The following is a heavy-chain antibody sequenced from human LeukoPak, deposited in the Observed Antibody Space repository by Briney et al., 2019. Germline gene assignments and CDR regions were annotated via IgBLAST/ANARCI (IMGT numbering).Heavy chain of an antibody. CDR1: GFTFSSYA. D-gene: IGHD2-2*01. CDR3: AKVKGSEGYCSITSCLADY. Sequence: GGSLRLSCAASGFTFSSYAMSWVRQAPGKGLEWVSAISSSGGSTYYADSVKGRFTISRDNSKNTLYLQLNSLRSEDTAVYYCAKVKGSEGYCSITSCLADYWGQGTLVTVSP. CDR2: ISSSGGST. V-gene: IGHV3-23*01. J-gene: IGHJ4*02.